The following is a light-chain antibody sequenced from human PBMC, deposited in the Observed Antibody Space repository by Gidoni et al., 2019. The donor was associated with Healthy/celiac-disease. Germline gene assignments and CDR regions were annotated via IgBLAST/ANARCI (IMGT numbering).Light chain of an antibody. CDR3: QQSYSTPA. J-gene: IGKJ3*01. Sequence: DIQMTQSPSSLSASVGDRVTITCRASQSISSYLNWYQLKPGKAPKLLIYAASSLQSGVPSRFSGSGSGTDFTLTISSLQPEDFATYYCQQSYSTPAFGPGTKVDIK. CDR1: QSISSY. CDR2: AAS. V-gene: IGKV1-39*01.